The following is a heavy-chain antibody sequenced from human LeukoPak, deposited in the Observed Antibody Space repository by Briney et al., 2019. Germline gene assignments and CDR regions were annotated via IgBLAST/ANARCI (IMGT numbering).Heavy chain of an antibody. V-gene: IGHV4-39*01. D-gene: IGHD6-19*01. CDR1: GGSISSSSYY. CDR3: ARIAVAGHYFDY. CDR2: IYYSGST. Sequence: ETLSLTCAVSGGSISSSSYYWGWIRQPPGTGLEWIGSIYYSGSTYYNPSLKSRVTISVDTSKNQFSLKLSSVTAADTAVYYCARIAVAGHYFDYWGQGTLVTVSS. J-gene: IGHJ4*02.